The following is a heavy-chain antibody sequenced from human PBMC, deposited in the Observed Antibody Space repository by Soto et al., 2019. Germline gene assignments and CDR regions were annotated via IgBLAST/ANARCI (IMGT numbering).Heavy chain of an antibody. V-gene: IGHV3-23*01. CDR2: ISGSGGST. CDR1: GFTFSSYA. Sequence: EVQLLESGGGLVQPGGSLRLSCAASGFTFSSYAMSWVRQAPGKGLEWVSAISGSGGSTYYADSVKGRFTISRDNSKNTLYLQMNSLRAEDTAVYYCAKSVLLWFGDQGGMDVWGQGTTVTVSS. CDR3: AKSVLLWFGDQGGMDV. J-gene: IGHJ6*02. D-gene: IGHD3-10*01.